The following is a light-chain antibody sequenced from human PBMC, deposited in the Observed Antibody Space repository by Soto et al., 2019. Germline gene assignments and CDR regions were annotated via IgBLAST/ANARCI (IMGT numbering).Light chain of an antibody. J-gene: IGKJ1*01. CDR3: QQYNGWPWA. V-gene: IGKV3-15*01. CDR1: QSISSD. CDR2: GAS. Sequence: EIVMTQSPATLSVSPGERATLSCRASQSISSDLAWYQQKRGQAPRLLIYGASTRATGIPGRFSGSGSGTEFSLTISSLQSEDFAVYYCQQYNGWPWAFGQGTKVEIK.